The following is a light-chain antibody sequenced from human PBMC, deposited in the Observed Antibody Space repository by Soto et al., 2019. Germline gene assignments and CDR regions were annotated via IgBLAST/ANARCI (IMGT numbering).Light chain of an antibody. CDR3: QQYGSSPTWT. CDR2: GAS. J-gene: IGKJ1*01. V-gene: IGKV3-20*01. Sequence: EIVLTQSPGTLSLSPGERATLSCRASHTISSSYLAWYQQKPGQAPRLLIDGASNRATGIPARFSGSGSGTDFTLTISSLEPEDSAVYYCQQYGSSPTWTFGQGTKVDI. CDR1: HTISSSY.